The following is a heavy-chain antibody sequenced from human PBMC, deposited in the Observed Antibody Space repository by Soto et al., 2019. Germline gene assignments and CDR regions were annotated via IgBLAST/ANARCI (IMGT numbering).Heavy chain of an antibody. J-gene: IGHJ1*01. Sequence: ASVKGSCKAAGYTFNGYYMHWVRQAPGQGLEWMGWINPDSGATIYAQKFQGRVTMTRDTSISTAYMELSGLKSDDTAVYYCARSGYDFWSGYSWGQGTLVTVSS. CDR1: GYTFNGYY. CDR3: ARSGYDFWSGYS. D-gene: IGHD3-3*01. CDR2: INPDSGAT. V-gene: IGHV1-2*02.